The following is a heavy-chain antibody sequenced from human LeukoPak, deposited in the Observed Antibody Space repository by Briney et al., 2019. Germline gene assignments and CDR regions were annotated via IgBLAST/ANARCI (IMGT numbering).Heavy chain of an antibody. CDR2: IYFSGST. J-gene: IGHJ3*01. CDR1: SGSITSGDYY. D-gene: IGHD2-15*01. Sequence: PSETLSLTCTVSSGSITSGDYYWSWIRQPPGKGLEWIGYIYFSGSTYYNPSLKSRVTMSVDTSKNQFSLKLSSVTAADTAVYYCARRGVAWQILYSFDVWGQGTAVIVSS. V-gene: IGHV4-30-4*01. CDR3: ARRGVAWQILYSFDV.